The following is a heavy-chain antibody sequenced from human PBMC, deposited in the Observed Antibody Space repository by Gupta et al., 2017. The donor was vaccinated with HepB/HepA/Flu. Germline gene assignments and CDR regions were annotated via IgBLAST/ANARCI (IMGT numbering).Heavy chain of an antibody. V-gene: IGHV3-48*03. CDR2: ISSSGNTI. Sequence: EWVSYISSSGNTIYYSDSVKGRFTVSRDNAKNSLYLEMNSLRVDDTAIYYCTRETGSTENFDFWGQGTLVTVSS. J-gene: IGHJ4*02. D-gene: IGHD1-7*01. CDR3: TRETGSTENFDF.